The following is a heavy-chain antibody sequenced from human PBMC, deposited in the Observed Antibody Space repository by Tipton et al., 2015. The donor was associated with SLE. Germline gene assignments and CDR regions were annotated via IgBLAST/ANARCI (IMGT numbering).Heavy chain of an antibody. CDR3: ARNPITMVRGVIPGAFDI. V-gene: IGHV4-39*01. CDR1: GDSISSSGYY. D-gene: IGHD3-10*01. CDR2: IDYTGNT. Sequence: TLSLTCTVSGDSISSSGYYWGWIRQPPGKGLEWIGSIDYTGNTHYNPSLKSRVTISVDTSKNLFSLKLSSVTAADTAVYYCARNPITMVRGVIPGAFDIWGQGTIVTVSS. J-gene: IGHJ3*02.